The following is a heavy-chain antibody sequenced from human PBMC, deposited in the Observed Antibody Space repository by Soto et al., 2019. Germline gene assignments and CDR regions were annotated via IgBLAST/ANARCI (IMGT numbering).Heavy chain of an antibody. Sequence: GGSLRLSCAASGFTVTNKYMTWVRQAPGKGLEWVSLIYSGGATSYADSVKGRFTISRDNSKDILYLQMNSLRAEDTAVYYCAKDTFYHDSSGYYVFDYWGQGTLVTVSS. CDR3: AKDTFYHDSSGYYVFDY. V-gene: IGHV3-66*02. D-gene: IGHD3-22*01. CDR2: IYSGGAT. J-gene: IGHJ4*02. CDR1: GFTVTNKY.